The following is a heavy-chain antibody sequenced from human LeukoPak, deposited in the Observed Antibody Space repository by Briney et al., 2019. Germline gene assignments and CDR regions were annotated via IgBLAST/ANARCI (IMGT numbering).Heavy chain of an antibody. V-gene: IGHV1-2*02. CDR2: INPNSGGT. CDR1: GSTFTGYY. Sequence: ASVKVSCKASGSTFTGYYMHWVRQAPGQGLEWMGWINPNSGGTNYAQKFQGRVTMTRDTSISTAYMELSRLRSDDTAVYYCARAPTGYSSGWYDYWGQGTLVTVSS. CDR3: ARAPTGYSSGWYDY. J-gene: IGHJ4*02. D-gene: IGHD6-19*01.